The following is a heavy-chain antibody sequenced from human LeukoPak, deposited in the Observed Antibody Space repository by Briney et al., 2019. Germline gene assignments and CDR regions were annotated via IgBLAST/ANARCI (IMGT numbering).Heavy chain of an antibody. CDR2: IRVDGGST. CDR1: GFTFDDDA. D-gene: IGHD6-19*01. Sequence: GGSLRLSWAASGFTFDDDAIHSVRQAAGKGLEWVSLIRVDGGSTYYADSVKGRFTISRDNSKNSLYLQMNSLRTEDTALYYCAKSSSRGRYSYFDYWGQGTLVTVSS. J-gene: IGHJ4*02. V-gene: IGHV3-43*02. CDR3: AKSSSRGRYSYFDY.